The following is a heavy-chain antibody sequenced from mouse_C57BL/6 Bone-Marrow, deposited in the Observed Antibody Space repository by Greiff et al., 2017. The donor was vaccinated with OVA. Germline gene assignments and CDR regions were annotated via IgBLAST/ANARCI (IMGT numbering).Heavy chain of an antibody. CDR3: AREGYYYGSSRFAY. Sequence: QVQLQQSGAELVKPGASVKMSCKASGYTFTSYWITWVKQRPGQGLEWIGDIYPGSGSTNSNEKFKSKATLTVDTSSSTAYMQLSSRTSEDSAVYYCAREGYYYGSSRFAYWGQGTLVTVSA. CDR2: IYPGSGST. V-gene: IGHV1-55*01. J-gene: IGHJ3*01. CDR1: GYTFTSYW. D-gene: IGHD1-1*01.